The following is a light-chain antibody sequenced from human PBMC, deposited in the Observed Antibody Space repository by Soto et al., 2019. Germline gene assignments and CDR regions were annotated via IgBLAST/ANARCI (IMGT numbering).Light chain of an antibody. CDR2: DVT. V-gene: IGLV2-18*02. J-gene: IGLJ1*01. CDR3: CSYTTRTTDV. CDR1: SSDVGSYNR. Sequence: QSALTQPASVSGSPGQSITVSCTGTSSDVGSYNRVSWYQQPPGTAPKLIIYDVTNRPFGVPDRFFGSKSGNTASLTISGLQAEDEADYYCCSYTTRTTDVFGTGTKLTVL.